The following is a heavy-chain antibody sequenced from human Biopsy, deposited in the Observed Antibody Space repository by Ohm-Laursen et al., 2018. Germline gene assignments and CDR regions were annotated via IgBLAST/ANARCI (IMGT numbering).Heavy chain of an antibody. D-gene: IGHD2-15*01. Sequence: SETLSLTCTVSGDSISGGGYYWSWIRQHTGKGLEWIGYIHYMGSTNYNPSLKSRVTISVDTSKNQFSLRLTSVTAADTAVYYCARDYGSGSLFDPWGQGTLVTVSS. CDR2: IHYMGST. J-gene: IGHJ5*02. CDR3: ARDYGSGSLFDP. CDR1: GDSISGGGYY. V-gene: IGHV4-31*03.